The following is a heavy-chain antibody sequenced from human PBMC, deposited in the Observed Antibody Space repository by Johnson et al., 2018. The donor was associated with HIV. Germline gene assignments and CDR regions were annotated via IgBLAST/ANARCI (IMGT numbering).Heavy chain of an antibody. Sequence: VQLVESGGGLVKPGGSLRLSCVASGFTFDDYGMSWVRQAPGKGLVWVSRINSDGSSTSYADSVKGRFTLSRDNAKNTLYLQMNSLRAEDTAVYYCARDPGWELLSDHAFDIWGQGTMVTVSS. CDR2: INSDGSST. J-gene: IGHJ3*02. CDR1: GFTFDDYG. V-gene: IGHV3-74*01. D-gene: IGHD1-26*01. CDR3: ARDPGWELLSDHAFDI.